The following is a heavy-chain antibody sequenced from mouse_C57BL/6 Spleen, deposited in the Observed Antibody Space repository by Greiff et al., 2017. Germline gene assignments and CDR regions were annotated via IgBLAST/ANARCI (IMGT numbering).Heavy chain of an antibody. CDR2: IDPSDSYT. CDR3: ARSGDYNYFDD. Sequence: QVQLQQPGAELVRPGTSVKLSCKASGYTFTSYWMHWVKQRPGQGLEWIGVIDPSDSYTNSNQKFKGKATLTVDTSSSTAYMQLSSLTSEDSAVYYCARSGDYNYFDDWGQGTTLTGSS. CDR1: GYTFTSYW. D-gene: IGHD2-13*01. V-gene: IGHV1-59*01. J-gene: IGHJ2*01.